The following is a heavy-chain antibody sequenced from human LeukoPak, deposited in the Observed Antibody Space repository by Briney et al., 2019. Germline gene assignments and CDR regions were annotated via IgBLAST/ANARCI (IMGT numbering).Heavy chain of an antibody. CDR1: GYSFTSYW. J-gene: IGHJ4*02. D-gene: IGHD2-2*01. CDR3: ALTGRSVVVPALN. V-gene: IGHV5-51*01. CDR2: IYPGDSDT. Sequence: GESLKISCKGSGYSFTSYWIGWARQMPGKGLEWMGIIYPGDSDTRYSPSFQGQVTISADKSISTAYLQWSSLKASDTAMYYCALTGRSVVVPALNWGQGTLVTVSS.